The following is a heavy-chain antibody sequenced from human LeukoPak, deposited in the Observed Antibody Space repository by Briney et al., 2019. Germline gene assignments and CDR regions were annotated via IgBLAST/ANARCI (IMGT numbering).Heavy chain of an antibody. CDR2: IRSSGNPL. CDR1: GFTFSDYY. CDR3: ARDSPIKKLGY. Sequence: GGSLRLSCAASGFTFSDYYMSWIRPAPGKGLEWVSYIRSSGNPLYYADSVKGRFTISRDNAKNSLYLQMNSLRAEDTAVYYCARDSPIKKLGYWGQGTLVTVSS. V-gene: IGHV3-11*01. J-gene: IGHJ4*02.